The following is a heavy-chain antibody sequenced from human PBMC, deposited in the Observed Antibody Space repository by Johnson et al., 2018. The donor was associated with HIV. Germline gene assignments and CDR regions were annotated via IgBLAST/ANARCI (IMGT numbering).Heavy chain of an antibody. CDR2: ISYDGSIK. Sequence: QVQLVESGGGVVQPGKSLRLSCAASGFTFSSSAMHWVRQAPGQGLQWVALISYDGSIKYFADSVKGRFTIARDNSKNTLHLQMNSLRPEDTAVYYCERNSGNGLVLRGDAFDMWGQGTMVTVSS. CDR1: GFTFSSSA. D-gene: IGHD2-8*01. V-gene: IGHV3-30-3*01. CDR3: ERNSGNGLVLRGDAFDM. J-gene: IGHJ3*02.